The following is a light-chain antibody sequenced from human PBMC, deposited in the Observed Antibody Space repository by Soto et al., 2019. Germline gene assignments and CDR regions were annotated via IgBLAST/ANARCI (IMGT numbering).Light chain of an antibody. J-gene: IGLJ1*01. V-gene: IGLV2-14*01. CDR3: SSYTTGGSYV. Sequence: QSALTQPASVSGSPGLSIAISCTGTSIDVGGYNSVSWYQQQPGKVPKLMIYDVSNRPSGVSNRFSGSKSGNTASLTISGLQAEDEGDYYCSSYTTGGSYVFGTGTQLTVL. CDR2: DVS. CDR1: SIDVGGYNS.